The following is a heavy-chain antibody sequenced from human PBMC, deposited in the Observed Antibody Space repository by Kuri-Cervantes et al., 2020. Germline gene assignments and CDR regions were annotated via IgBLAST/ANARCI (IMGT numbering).Heavy chain of an antibody. V-gene: IGHV1-3*01. D-gene: IGHD1-26*01. Sequence: ASVKVSCKASGYTFTSYAMHWVRQAPGQRLEWMGWINAGNGNTKYSQKFQGRVTITRDTSASTAYMELSSLRSEDTAVYYCARGRGGSWELRDNHLKNNWFDPWGQGTLVTVSS. CDR2: INAGNGNT. CDR1: GYTFTSYA. CDR3: ARGRGGSWELRDNHLKNNWFDP. J-gene: IGHJ5*02.